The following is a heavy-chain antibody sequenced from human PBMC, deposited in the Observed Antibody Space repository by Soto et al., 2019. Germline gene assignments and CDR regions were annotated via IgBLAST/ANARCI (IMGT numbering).Heavy chain of an antibody. CDR1: GYTFTGYY. D-gene: IGHD1-7*01. J-gene: IGHJ4*02. CDR2: INPISGTT. CDR3: ARVPGLELLDY. Sequence: QVQLVQSGAKVKKPGASVKVSCKASGYTFTGYYIHWVRQAPGQGLECVGWINPISGTTNYAQKFQGRVTMTRDTSISTAYMELSRLTSDDTAVYYCARVPGLELLDYWGQGTLVTVSS. V-gene: IGHV1-2*02.